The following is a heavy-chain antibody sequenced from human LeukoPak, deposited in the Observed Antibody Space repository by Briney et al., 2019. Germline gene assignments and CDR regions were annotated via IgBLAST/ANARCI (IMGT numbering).Heavy chain of an antibody. CDR3: ARGHTAVTRHFDF. CDR2: ISSGSSAI. D-gene: IGHD4-17*01. Sequence: GGSLRLSCAASGFTFSSYEMNWVRQAPGKGLEWVSIISSGSSAIFSADALKGRFTISRDDAKNLLYLDMNSLRAEDTAVYYCARGHTAVTRHFDFWGQGTLVTVSS. J-gene: IGHJ4*02. CDR1: GFTFSSYE. V-gene: IGHV3-21*04.